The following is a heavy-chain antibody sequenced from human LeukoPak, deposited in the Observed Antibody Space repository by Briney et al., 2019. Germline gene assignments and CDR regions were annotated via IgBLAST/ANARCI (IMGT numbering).Heavy chain of an antibody. D-gene: IGHD5-12*01. J-gene: IGHJ4*02. Sequence: GGSLRLSCAASGFTFSSYWKSWVRQAPGKGLEWVANIKQDGSEKNYVDSVKGRFTISRDNAKNSLDLQMNSLRAEDTAVYYCARAGGYASSWAYWGQGTLVTVSS. CDR1: GFTFSSYW. CDR2: IKQDGSEK. CDR3: ARAGGYASSWAY. V-gene: IGHV3-7*01.